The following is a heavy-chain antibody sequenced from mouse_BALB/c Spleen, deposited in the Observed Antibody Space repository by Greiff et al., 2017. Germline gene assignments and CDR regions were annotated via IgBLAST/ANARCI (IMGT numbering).Heavy chain of an antibody. CDR3: ARDRDYNWYFDV. CDR1: GFTFSDYG. Sequence: EVQLVESGGGLVQPGGSRKLSCAASGFTFSDYGMAWVRQAPGKGPEWVAFISNLAYSIYYADTVTGRFTISRENAKNTLYLEMSSLRSEDTAMYYCARDRDYNWYFDVWGAGTTVTVSS. J-gene: IGHJ1*01. V-gene: IGHV5-15*02. D-gene: IGHD2-4*01. CDR2: ISNLAYSI.